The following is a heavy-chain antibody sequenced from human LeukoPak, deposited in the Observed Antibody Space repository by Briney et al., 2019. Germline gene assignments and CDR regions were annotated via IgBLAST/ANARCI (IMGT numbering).Heavy chain of an antibody. V-gene: IGHV1-18*01. J-gene: IGHJ3*02. CDR3: ARRSILTMVRGDDAYDI. Sequence: ASVKVSCKASGYTFTRYGISWVRQAPGQGLEWMGWIGAKNGNTNYAQKVQGRVTMTTDTSTSTAYMELRSLRSDDTAVYYCARRSILTMVRGDDAYDIWGQGTMVTVSS. CDR1: GYTFTRYG. CDR2: IGAKNGNT. D-gene: IGHD3-10*01.